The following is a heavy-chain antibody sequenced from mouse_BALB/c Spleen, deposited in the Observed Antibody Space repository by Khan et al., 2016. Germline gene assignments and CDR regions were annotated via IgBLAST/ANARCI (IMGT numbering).Heavy chain of an antibody. CDR3: ARSWYGHYWYFDV. D-gene: IGHD1-1*02. J-gene: IGHJ1*01. CDR1: GFNIKDTY. Sequence: VRLQQSGAELVKPGASVKLSCTASGFNIKDTYMHWVKQRPEQGLEWIGRIDPANGNTKYDPKFQGKATITADTSSNTAYLQLSSLTSEDTAVYYCARSWYGHYWYFDVWGAGTTVTVSS. V-gene: IGHV14-3*02. CDR2: IDPANGNT.